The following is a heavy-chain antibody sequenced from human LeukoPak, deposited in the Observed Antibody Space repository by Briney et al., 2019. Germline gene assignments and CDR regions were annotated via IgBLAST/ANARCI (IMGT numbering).Heavy chain of an antibody. CDR2: IKQDGSEK. Sequence: GGSLRLSCAASGFTFSSYWMSWVRQAPGKGLGWVANIKQDGSEKYYVDSVKGRFTISRDNAKNSLYLQMNSLRAEDTAVYYCSRLKRLVGDYYYYYMDVWGKGTTVTVSS. V-gene: IGHV3-7*01. J-gene: IGHJ6*03. D-gene: IGHD6-13*01. CDR3: SRLKRLVGDYYYYYMDV. CDR1: GFTFSSYW.